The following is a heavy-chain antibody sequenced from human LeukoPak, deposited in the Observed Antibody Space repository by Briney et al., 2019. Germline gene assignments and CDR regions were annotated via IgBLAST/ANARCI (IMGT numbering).Heavy chain of an antibody. CDR1: GYTFTSYD. CDR3: ARGQIYPYGDYGYYYGMDV. D-gene: IGHD4-17*01. Sequence: ASVKVSCKASGYTFTSYDINWVRQATGQGLEWMGWMNPNSGNTGYAQKFQGRVTMTRNTSISTACMELSSLRSEDTAVYYCARGQIYPYGDYGYYYGMDVWGQGTTVTVSS. CDR2: MNPNSGNT. V-gene: IGHV1-8*01. J-gene: IGHJ6*02.